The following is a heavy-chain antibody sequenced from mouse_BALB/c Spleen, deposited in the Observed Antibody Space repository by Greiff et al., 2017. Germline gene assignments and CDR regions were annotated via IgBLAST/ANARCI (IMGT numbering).Heavy chain of an antibody. Sequence: QVQLKQSGAELVRPGASVKLSCKASGYTFTSYWINWVKQRPGQGLEWIGNIYPSDSYTNYNQKFKDKATLTVDKSSSTAYMQLSSPTSEDSAVYYCTREEGLRGYFDYWGQGTTLTVSS. J-gene: IGHJ2*01. CDR1: GYTFTSYW. CDR2: IYPSDSYT. CDR3: TREEGLRGYFDY. D-gene: IGHD1-1*01. V-gene: IGHV1-69*02.